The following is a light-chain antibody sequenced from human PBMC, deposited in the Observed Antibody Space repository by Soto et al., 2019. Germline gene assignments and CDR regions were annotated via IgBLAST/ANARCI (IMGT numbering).Light chain of an antibody. V-gene: IGLV2-14*01. CDR2: EVS. Sequence: QSALTQPASVSGSPGQSITISCTGTSSDVGGYNYVSWYQQHPGKAPKFLIYEVSSRPSGISSRFSGSKSGNTASLTIAGLQAENEADYYCSSYSTSDTLVIFGGGTKLTVL. J-gene: IGLJ2*01. CDR3: SSYSTSDTLVI. CDR1: SSDVGGYNY.